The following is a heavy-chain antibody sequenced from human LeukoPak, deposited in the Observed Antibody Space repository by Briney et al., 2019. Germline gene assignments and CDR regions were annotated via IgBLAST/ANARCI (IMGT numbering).Heavy chain of an antibody. J-gene: IGHJ4*02. Sequence: SGPALVKPTQTLTLTCTFSGFSLSTGGMRVNWIRQPPGKALEWLARIDWDDDKFYSTSLRTRLTISKDTSKNQVVLTMTNMDPVDTATYYCARTSPETYSGSSPLDYWGQGTLVTVSS. D-gene: IGHD1-26*01. V-gene: IGHV2-70*04. CDR1: GFSLSTGGMR. CDR2: IDWDDDK. CDR3: ARTSPETYSGSSPLDY.